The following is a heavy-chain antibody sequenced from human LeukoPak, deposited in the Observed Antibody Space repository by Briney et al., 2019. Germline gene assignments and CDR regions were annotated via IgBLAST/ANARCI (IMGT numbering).Heavy chain of an antibody. CDR3: ARDRPTYDYVWGSYRYTVDY. Sequence: GASVKVSCKASGYTFTSYGISWLRQAPGQGLEWMGWISAYNGNTNYAQKLQGRVTMTTDTSTSTAYMELRSLRSDDTAVYYCARDRPTYDYVWGSYRYTVDYWGQGTLVTVSS. D-gene: IGHD3-16*02. CDR2: ISAYNGNT. CDR1: GYTFTSYG. J-gene: IGHJ4*02. V-gene: IGHV1-18*01.